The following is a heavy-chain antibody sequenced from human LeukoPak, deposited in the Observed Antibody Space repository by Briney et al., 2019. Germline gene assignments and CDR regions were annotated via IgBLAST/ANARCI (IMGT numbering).Heavy chain of an antibody. Sequence: VASVKVSCTASGGIFSSYAISWVRQAPGQGLEWMGGIIPIFGTANYAQKFQGRVTITADESTSTAYMELSSLRSEDTAVYYCARYGYASSGYYSYFDYWGQGTLVTVSS. J-gene: IGHJ4*02. CDR3: ARYGYASSGYYSYFDY. V-gene: IGHV1-69*13. CDR2: IIPIFGTA. D-gene: IGHD3-22*01. CDR1: GGIFSSYA.